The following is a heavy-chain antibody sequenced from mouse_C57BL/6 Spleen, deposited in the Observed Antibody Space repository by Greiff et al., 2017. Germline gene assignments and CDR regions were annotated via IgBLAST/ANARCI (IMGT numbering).Heavy chain of an antibody. CDR1: GYSFTDYN. CDR2: INPNYGTT. Sequence: EVQLQQSGPELVKPGASVKISCKASGYSFTDYNMNWVKQSNGKSLEWIGVINPNYGTTSYNQKFKGKATLTVDQSSSTAYMQLNNLTSEDSAVYYCARRGGFITTSYYYAMDYWGQGTSVTVSS. CDR3: ARRGGFITTSYYYAMDY. V-gene: IGHV1-39*01. J-gene: IGHJ4*01. D-gene: IGHD1-1*01.